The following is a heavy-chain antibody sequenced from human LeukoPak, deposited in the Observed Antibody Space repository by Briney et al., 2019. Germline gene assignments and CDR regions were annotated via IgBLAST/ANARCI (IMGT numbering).Heavy chain of an antibody. Sequence: PGGSLRLSCAASGFTFNNYAMSWVRQAPGKGLEWVSTISGSGGSTYYADSVKGRFTMSRENSKRTVYLQMNSLRAEDTAVYYCAKDRSSWYYPFDSWGQGTLVTVSS. V-gene: IGHV3-23*01. D-gene: IGHD3-3*01. CDR2: ISGSGGST. CDR1: GFTFNNYA. J-gene: IGHJ4*02. CDR3: AKDRSSWYYPFDS.